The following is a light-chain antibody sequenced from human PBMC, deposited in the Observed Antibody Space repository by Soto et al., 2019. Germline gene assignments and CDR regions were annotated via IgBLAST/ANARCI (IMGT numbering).Light chain of an antibody. Sequence: QSVLTQPASVSGSPGQSITISCTGTSSDIGRYNFVSWYQQHPDKAPKLLVYEVTNRPSGVSNRFSGSKSGNTASLTIFGLQTEDEADYYCSSYTSVTTFVVFGTGTKLTVL. CDR1: SSDIGRYNF. CDR2: EVT. V-gene: IGLV2-14*01. J-gene: IGLJ1*01. CDR3: SSYTSVTTFVV.